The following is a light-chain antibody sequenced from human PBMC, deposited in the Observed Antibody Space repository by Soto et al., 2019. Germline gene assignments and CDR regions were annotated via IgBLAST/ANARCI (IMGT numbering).Light chain of an antibody. J-gene: IGKJ2*01. CDR1: ETLLRSDEKTY. CDR2: EVS. V-gene: IGKV2D-29*01. CDR3: MQSVRRPYT. Sequence: DIVMTQTPLSLSVTPGQSASISCKSSETLLRSDEKTYLYWYLQKPGHPPQLLISEVSNRFSGVPDKFGGSRAGTDFTLKISRVEAEDVGIYYCMQSVRRPYTFGQGTKLEIK.